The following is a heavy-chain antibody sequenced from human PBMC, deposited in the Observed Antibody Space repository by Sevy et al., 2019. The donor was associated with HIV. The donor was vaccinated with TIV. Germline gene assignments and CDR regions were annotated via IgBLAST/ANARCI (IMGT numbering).Heavy chain of an antibody. V-gene: IGHV1-18*01. CDR2: ITAYKDNT. J-gene: IGHJ6*02. D-gene: IGHD3-3*01. CDR1: GYTLNNYG. CDR3: TRVDPYYEFGDV. Sequence: ASVKVSCKASGYTLNNYGISWERQAPGQGLEWIGWITAYKDNTNYAQNFQGRVTMTTDTSTSTAYMELRSLRSDDTAVYYCTRVDPYYEFGDVWGQGTTVTVSS.